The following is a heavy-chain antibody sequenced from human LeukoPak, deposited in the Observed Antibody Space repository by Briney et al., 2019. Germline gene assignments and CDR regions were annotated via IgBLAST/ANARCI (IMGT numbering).Heavy chain of an antibody. D-gene: IGHD3-10*01. J-gene: IGHJ4*02. V-gene: IGHV1-8*01. Sequence: ASVKVSCKASGYTFTSYDINWVRQATGQGLEWMGWMNPNSGNTGYAQKFQGRVTMTTDTSTSTAYMELRSLRSDDTAVYYSARDPITLYYGSGSSFDYWGQGTLVTVSS. CDR1: GYTFTSYD. CDR3: ARDPITLYYGSGSSFDY. CDR2: MNPNSGNT.